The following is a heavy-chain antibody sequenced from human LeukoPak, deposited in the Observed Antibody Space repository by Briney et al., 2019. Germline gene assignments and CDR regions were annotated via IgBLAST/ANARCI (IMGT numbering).Heavy chain of an antibody. D-gene: IGHD5-24*01. J-gene: IGHJ4*02. CDR2: FYYSGST. CDR3: ARSLSFDGYSDY. V-gene: IGHV4-59*01. CDR1: GGSISNYY. Sequence: SETLSLTCTVSGGSISNYYWNWIRQPPGKGLEWLAYFYYSGSTKTTDYNPSLRSRITISIDTSKNQFSLKLSSVTVADTAVYYCARSLSFDGYSDYWGQGTLVTVSS.